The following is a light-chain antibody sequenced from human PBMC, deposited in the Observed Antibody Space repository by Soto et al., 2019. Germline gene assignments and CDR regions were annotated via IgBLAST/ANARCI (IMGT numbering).Light chain of an antibody. CDR2: DAS. V-gene: IGKV3-15*01. CDR1: QSISSN. Sequence: ETVMTQSPATLSESPGERATLYCGASQSISSNLAWFQQKPGQAPRLLIYDASTMATGFPARFSGSGSGTEFTLTISSLQSEDFAVYYCQQYNNWPLTFGGGTKVEIK. J-gene: IGKJ4*01. CDR3: QQYNNWPLT.